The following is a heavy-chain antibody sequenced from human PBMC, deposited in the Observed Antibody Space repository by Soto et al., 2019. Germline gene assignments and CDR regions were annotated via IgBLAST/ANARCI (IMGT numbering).Heavy chain of an antibody. D-gene: IGHD3-9*01. Sequence: QVQLVQSGAEVKKPGASVKVSCRASGYTFTNYGISWVRQAPGQGLAWMGWINANNGNTNYAQTLQGRVTMTTDTSTSTAYMELRSLRSDDTAVYYCARDTMTGYLQFDYWGQGTLVTVSS. CDR2: INANNGNT. V-gene: IGHV1-18*01. J-gene: IGHJ4*02. CDR3: ARDTMTGYLQFDY. CDR1: GYTFTNYG.